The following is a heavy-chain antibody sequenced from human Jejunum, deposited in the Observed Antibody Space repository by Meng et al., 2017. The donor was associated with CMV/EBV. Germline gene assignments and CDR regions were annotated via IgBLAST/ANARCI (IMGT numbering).Heavy chain of an antibody. Sequence: GFRFHLYAMNWGRQAPGKGLEWVAIISFDGSTKYYADSVKGRFTISRDNSKNTVYLQMNSLRSEDTAVYYCARVNRRTAGGNGIDVWGQGTTVTVSS. V-gene: IGHV3-30*04. J-gene: IGHJ6*02. CDR3: ARVNRRTAGGNGIDV. CDR1: GFRFHLYA. CDR2: ISFDGSTK. D-gene: IGHD4-23*01.